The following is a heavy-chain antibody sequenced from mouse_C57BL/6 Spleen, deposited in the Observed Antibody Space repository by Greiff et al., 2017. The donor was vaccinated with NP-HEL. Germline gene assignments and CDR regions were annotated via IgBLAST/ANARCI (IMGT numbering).Heavy chain of an antibody. CDR2: IYPGSGST. D-gene: IGHD1-1*01. Sequence: VQLQQPGAELVKPGASVKMSCKASGYTFTSYWITWVKQRPGQGLEWIGDIYPGSGSTNYNEKFKSKATLTVDTSSSTAYMQLSSLTSEDSAVYYCARGGLWITTVVASYYYAMDYWGQGTSVTVSS. J-gene: IGHJ4*01. CDR1: GYTFTSYW. V-gene: IGHV1-55*01. CDR3: ARGGLWITTVVASYYYAMDY.